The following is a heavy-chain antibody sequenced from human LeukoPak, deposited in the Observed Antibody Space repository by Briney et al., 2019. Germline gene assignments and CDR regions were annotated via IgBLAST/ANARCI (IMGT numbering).Heavy chain of an antibody. V-gene: IGHV1-69*13. CDR2: IIPIFGTA. J-gene: IGHJ4*02. D-gene: IGHD5-18*01. Sequence: ASVKVSCKASGGTFSSYAISWVRQAPGQGLEWMGGIIPIFGTANYAQKFQGRVTITADESTSTAYMELSSLRSEDTAVYYCARDSYGYGSRPYWGQGTLVTVSS. CDR3: ARDSYGYGSRPY. CDR1: GGTFSSYA.